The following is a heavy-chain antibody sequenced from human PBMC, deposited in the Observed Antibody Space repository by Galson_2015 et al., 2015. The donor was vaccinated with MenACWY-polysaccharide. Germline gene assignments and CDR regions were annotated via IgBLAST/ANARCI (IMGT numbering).Heavy chain of an antibody. D-gene: IGHD3-16*01. CDR1: GGSITSGGYF. CDR3: ARGGRAVSNRNWFDP. CDR2: ISYDGGT. Sequence: TLSLTCTVSGGSITSGGYFWSWIRQHPGKGLEWIASISYDGGTYYNPSLKSRVTISVDTPNNHFSLKLNSVTAADTAVYYCARGGRAVSNRNWFDPWGQGTLVTVSS. J-gene: IGHJ5*02. V-gene: IGHV4-31*03.